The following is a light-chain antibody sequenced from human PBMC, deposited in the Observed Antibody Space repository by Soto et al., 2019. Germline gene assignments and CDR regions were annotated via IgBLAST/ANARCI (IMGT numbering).Light chain of an antibody. Sequence: DIQMTQSPSTLSADVGDTVSGTCRASRSVSGWLAWYQQKPGEAPKLLIYDASALPRGVPSRFSGSGSGTKFTLTISSLQSEDFAVYYCHQYNNWPPWTFGQGTKVDI. CDR1: RSVSGW. J-gene: IGKJ1*01. CDR3: HQYNNWPPWT. CDR2: DAS. V-gene: IGKV1-5*01.